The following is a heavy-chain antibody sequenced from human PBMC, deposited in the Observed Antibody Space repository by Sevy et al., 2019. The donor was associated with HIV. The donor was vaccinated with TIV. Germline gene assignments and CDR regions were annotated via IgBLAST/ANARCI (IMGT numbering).Heavy chain of an antibody. Sequence: GGSLRLSCAASGFTFSGYGMHWVRQAPGKGLEWVAVVWYDGTNKYYADSVKGRFTISRDNSKNTLYLQMNSLRAEDTAVYYCARDMGGSVGDAFDIWGQGTTVTVSS. CDR1: GFTFSGYG. D-gene: IGHD1-26*01. CDR2: VWYDGTNK. V-gene: IGHV3-33*01. J-gene: IGHJ3*02. CDR3: ARDMGGSVGDAFDI.